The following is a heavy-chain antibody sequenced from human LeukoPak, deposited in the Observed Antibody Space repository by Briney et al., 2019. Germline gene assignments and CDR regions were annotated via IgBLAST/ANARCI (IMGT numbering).Heavy chain of an antibody. V-gene: IGHV4-39*07. J-gene: IGHJ4*02. CDR2: IYHSGST. Sequence: PSETLSLTCSVSGGSITSSSYYWGWIRQPPEKGLEWIGEIYHSGSTNYNPSLKSRVTISVDKSKNQFSLKLSSVTAADTAVYYCARAGIAAAGTAGGWGQGTLVTVSS. D-gene: IGHD6-13*01. CDR1: GGSITSSSYY. CDR3: ARAGIAAAGTAGG.